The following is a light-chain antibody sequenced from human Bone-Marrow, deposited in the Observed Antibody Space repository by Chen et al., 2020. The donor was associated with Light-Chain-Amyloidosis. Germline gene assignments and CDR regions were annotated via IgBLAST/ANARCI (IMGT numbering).Light chain of an antibody. J-gene: IGLJ1*01. Sequence: QSALTQPASVYGSPGQSITISCTGTSGDVGTYNYVSWYQQHPGKAPKVMIYAVSNRLSGVSNRFSGSKSGNTASLTISGLQAEDEADYYCSSFTSSSSYVFGPGTKVTVL. CDR1: SGDVGTYNY. CDR3: SSFTSSSSYV. CDR2: AVS. V-gene: IGLV2-14*01.